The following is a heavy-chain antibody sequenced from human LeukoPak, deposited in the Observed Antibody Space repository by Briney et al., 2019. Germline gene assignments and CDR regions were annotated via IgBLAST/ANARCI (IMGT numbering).Heavy chain of an antibody. J-gene: IGHJ4*02. CDR1: GYSFTSYW. Sequence: GESLKISCKGSGYSFTSYWIGWVHQMPGKGLEWMGIIYPGDSDTRYSPSFQGQVTISADKSISTAYLQWSSLKASDTAMYYCARRHCSSTSCFYFDYWGQGTLVTVSS. CDR3: ARRHCSSTSCFYFDY. D-gene: IGHD2-2*01. V-gene: IGHV5-51*07. CDR2: IYPGDSDT.